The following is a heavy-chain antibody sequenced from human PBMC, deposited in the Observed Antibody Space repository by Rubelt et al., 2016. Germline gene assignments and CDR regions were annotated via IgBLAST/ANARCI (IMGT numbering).Heavy chain of an antibody. D-gene: IGHD3-3*01. CDR1: GGSISSGGYY. V-gene: IGHV4-31*03. J-gene: IGHJ6*02. Sequence: QVQLQESGPGLVKPSQTLSLTCTVSGGSISSGGYYWTWIRQHPAKGLEWIGYIYSTGTNSYNPSLKRRVTISMDTSENHVSLKRNAVTAADTAVYYCARGNYDFYGMDVWGQGTTVTVSS. CDR2: IYSTGTN. CDR3: ARGNYDFYGMDV.